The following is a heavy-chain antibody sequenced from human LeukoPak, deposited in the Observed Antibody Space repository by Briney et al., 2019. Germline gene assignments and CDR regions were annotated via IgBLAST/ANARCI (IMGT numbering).Heavy chain of an antibody. J-gene: IGHJ4*02. V-gene: IGHV3-7*03. CDR1: GFTFSNYW. CDR2: IKQDGSEK. D-gene: IGHD3-10*01. CDR3: AREIWDMVRGVPADY. Sequence: GGSQRLSCAASGFTFSNYWMNWVRQAPGKGLEWVANIKQDGSEKSYVDSVKGRFTISRDNAKNSLYLQMNSLRAEDTAVYYCAREIWDMVRGVPADYRGQGTQVTVSS.